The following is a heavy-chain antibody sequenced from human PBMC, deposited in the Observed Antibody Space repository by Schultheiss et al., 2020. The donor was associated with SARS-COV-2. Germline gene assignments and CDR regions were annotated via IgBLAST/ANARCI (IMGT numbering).Heavy chain of an antibody. CDR3: ARVPMTIFGVIIKSGAHDY. D-gene: IGHD3-3*01. J-gene: IGHJ4*02. V-gene: IGHV1-46*01. CDR1: GYTFTSYY. CDR2: INPSGGST. Sequence: ASVKVSCKASGYTFTSYYMHWVRQAPGQGLEWMGIINPSGGSTSYAQKFQGRVTMTRDTSTSTVYMELSSLRSDDTAVYYCARVPMTIFGVIIKSGAHDYWGQGTLVTVSS.